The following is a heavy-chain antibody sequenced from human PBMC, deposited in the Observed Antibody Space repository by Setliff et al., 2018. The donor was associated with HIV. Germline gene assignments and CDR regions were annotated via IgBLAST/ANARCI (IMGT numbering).Heavy chain of an antibody. D-gene: IGHD3-22*01. CDR3: ARDGGDGSGYYYADY. CDR2: INPSGGSA. J-gene: IGHJ4*02. V-gene: IGHV1-46*01. Sequence: ASVKVSCKASGYSFTRNQIHWVRQAPGQGLEWMGIINPSGGSAAYAERFRGRVTMTSDTSTNTVYMELRSLRSEETAVFYCARDGGDGSGYYYADYWGQGTLVTVSS. CDR1: GYSFTRNQ.